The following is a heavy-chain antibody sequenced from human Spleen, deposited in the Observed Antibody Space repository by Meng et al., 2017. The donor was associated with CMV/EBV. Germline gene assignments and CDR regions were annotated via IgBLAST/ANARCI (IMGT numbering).Heavy chain of an antibody. CDR2: IIWDGGST. Sequence: GESLKISCAASGFTLSSYWMSWVRQAPGKGLEWVSGIIWDGGSTAYADSVKGRFAISRDNSKNSLYLQMISLRAEDTALYYCARVRFGGSYCFDYWGQGTLGTVSS. D-gene: IGHD1-26*01. V-gene: IGHV3-20*04. CDR1: GFTLSSYW. CDR3: ARVRFGGSYCFDY. J-gene: IGHJ4*02.